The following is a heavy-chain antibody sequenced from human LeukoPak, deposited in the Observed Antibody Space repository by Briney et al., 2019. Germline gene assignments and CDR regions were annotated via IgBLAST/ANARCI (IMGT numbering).Heavy chain of an antibody. J-gene: IGHJ4*02. CDR2: INHSGST. CDR3: ARVPITMVRGVVFFDY. D-gene: IGHD3-10*01. Sequence: SQTLSLTCALYGGSFSGYYWSWIRQPPGEGLEWDGEINHSGSTNYKPSLESRVTISVDTSKNQFSLKRSSVTAADTAVYYCARVPITMVRGVVFFDYWGQGTLVTVSS. CDR1: GGSFSGYY. V-gene: IGHV4-34*01.